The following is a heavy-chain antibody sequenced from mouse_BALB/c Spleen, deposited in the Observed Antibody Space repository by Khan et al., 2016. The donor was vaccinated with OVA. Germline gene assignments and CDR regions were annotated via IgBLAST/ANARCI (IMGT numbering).Heavy chain of an antibody. CDR1: GFTFSTYG. D-gene: IGHD1-1*01. CDR3: ARLAYFYDSEGFAY. J-gene: IGHJ3*01. CDR2: VSTGGHYT. V-gene: IGHV5-6*01. Sequence: EVELVESGGDVVKPGGSLKLSCAASGFTFSTYGMSWVRQTPDKRLEWVATVSTGGHYTYYPDTVKGRFIISRDNAKDTLYLQMSSLKSEDTAMFYCARLAYFYDSEGFAYWGQRTLVTVSA.